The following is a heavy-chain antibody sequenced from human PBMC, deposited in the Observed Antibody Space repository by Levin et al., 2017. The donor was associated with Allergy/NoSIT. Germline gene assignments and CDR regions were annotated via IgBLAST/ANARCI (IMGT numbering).Heavy chain of an antibody. CDR3: ARGYYDFWSGYYDY. D-gene: IGHD3-3*01. CDR2: ISYDGSNK. Sequence: GGSLRLSCAASGFTFSSYAMHWVRQAPGKGLEWVAVISYDGSNKYYADSVKGRFTISRDNSKNTLYLQMNSLRAEDTAVYYCARGYYDFWSGYYDYWGQGTLVTVSS. J-gene: IGHJ4*02. CDR1: GFTFSSYA. V-gene: IGHV3-30-3*01.